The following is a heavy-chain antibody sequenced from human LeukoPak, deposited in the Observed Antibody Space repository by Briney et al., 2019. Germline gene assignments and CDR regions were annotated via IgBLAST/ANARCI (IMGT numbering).Heavy chain of an antibody. Sequence: SETLSLTCTVSGGSISSYYWSWIRQPPGKGLEWIGYIYYSGSTNYNPSLKNRVTISVDTSKNQFSLKLSSVTAADTAVYYCASTYCSGGSCYWALDYWGQGTLVTVSS. CDR2: IYYSGST. V-gene: IGHV4-59*08. CDR1: GGSISSYY. D-gene: IGHD2-15*01. J-gene: IGHJ4*02. CDR3: ASTYCSGGSCYWALDY.